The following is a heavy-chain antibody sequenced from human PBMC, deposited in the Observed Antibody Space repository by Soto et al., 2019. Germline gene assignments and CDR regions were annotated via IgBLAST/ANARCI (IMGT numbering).Heavy chain of an antibody. V-gene: IGHV3-23*01. CDR3: AKNQHAMAHHY. Sequence: QPGGSLRLSCAASGFTFSNYAMSWVRQAPGKELEWVSSISSSGGSTDYADSVKGRFTISRDNSQNTLNLQMNSLRAEDTAIYFCAKNQHAMAHHYWGPGILVTVS. CDR1: GFTFSNYA. J-gene: IGHJ4*02. D-gene: IGHD2-8*01. CDR2: ISSSGGST.